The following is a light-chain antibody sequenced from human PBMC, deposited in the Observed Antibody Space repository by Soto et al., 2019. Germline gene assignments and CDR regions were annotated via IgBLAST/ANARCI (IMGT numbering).Light chain of an antibody. CDR1: QSVLYSSNNKNY. Sequence: DIVMTQSPDSLAVSLGERATINCKSSQSVLYSSNNKNYLAWYQQKPGQPPKLLIYWASTPEPGGPERFSGSGSGTDFTLTVSSLQAEDVAVYYCQQYYSSPRTFGQGTKVEIK. V-gene: IGKV4-1*01. CDR3: QQYYSSPRT. J-gene: IGKJ1*01. CDR2: WAS.